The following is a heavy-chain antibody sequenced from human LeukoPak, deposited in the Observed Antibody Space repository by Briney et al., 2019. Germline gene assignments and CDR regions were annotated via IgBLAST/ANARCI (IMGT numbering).Heavy chain of an antibody. J-gene: IGHJ4*02. D-gene: IGHD1-26*01. V-gene: IGHV3-66*01. CDR1: EFSVGSNY. Sequence: GGSLRLSCAASEFSVGSNYMTWVRQAPGKGLEWVSLIYSGGSTYYADSVKGRFTISRDNSKNTLYLQMNSLRAEDTAVYYCAKVARTLPPDYWGQGTLVTVSS. CDR3: AKVARTLPPDY. CDR2: IYSGGST.